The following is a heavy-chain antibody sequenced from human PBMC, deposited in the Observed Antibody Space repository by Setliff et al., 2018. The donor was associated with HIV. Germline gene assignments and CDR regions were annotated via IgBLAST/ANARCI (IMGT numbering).Heavy chain of an antibody. CDR3: ARDGGSSGWYFVLGYSDY. CDR1: GGSTDSGSYY. Sequence: LSLTCTVSGGSTDSGSYYWAWIRLPPEKGLEWIGSMYYTGSTYYNPSLKSRVTISIDTSKNQFSLKLNSVTAADTAMYYCARDGGSSGWYFVLGYSDYWGPGTLVTVSS. J-gene: IGHJ4*02. D-gene: IGHD6-19*01. V-gene: IGHV4-39*02. CDR2: MYYTGST.